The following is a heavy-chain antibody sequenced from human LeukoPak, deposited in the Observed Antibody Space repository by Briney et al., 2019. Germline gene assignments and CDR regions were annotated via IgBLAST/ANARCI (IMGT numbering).Heavy chain of an antibody. D-gene: IGHD3-22*01. J-gene: IGHJ4*02. CDR1: GGSISKSSYF. CDR2: IYYTGST. Sequence: SETLSLTCTVSGGSISKSSYFWGWIRQSPGKGLEWIGSIYYTGSTYYNPSLKSRVTISGDTSKNQFSLKLSSVTAADTAVYYCARGQAYYYDSSGYYDYWGQGTLVTVSS. V-gene: IGHV4-39*07. CDR3: ARGQAYYYDSSGYYDY.